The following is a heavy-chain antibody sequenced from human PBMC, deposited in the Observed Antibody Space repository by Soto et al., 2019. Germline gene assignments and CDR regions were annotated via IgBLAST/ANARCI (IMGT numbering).Heavy chain of an antibody. CDR1: GFTFSDYY. J-gene: IGHJ6*02. Sequence: GGSLTLSCSASGFTFSDYYMSWIRQAPGKGLEWVSYISSSSSYTNYADSVKGRFTISRDNAKNSLYLQMNSLRAEDTAVYYCAREKSSYGMDVWGQGTTVTVSS. V-gene: IGHV3-11*06. CDR2: ISSSSSYT. CDR3: AREKSSYGMDV.